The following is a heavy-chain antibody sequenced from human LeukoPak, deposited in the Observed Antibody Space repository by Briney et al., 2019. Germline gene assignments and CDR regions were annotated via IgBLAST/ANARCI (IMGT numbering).Heavy chain of an antibody. Sequence: GGSLRLSCAASGFTFSSYWMHWVRQAPGKGLVWVSRINSDGSSTSYADSVKGRFTISRDNSKNTLYLQMNSLRAEDTAVYYCAKVRTIVGATVFWGQGTLVTVSS. D-gene: IGHD1-26*01. CDR3: AKVRTIVGATVF. CDR2: INSDGSST. CDR1: GFTFSSYW. J-gene: IGHJ4*02. V-gene: IGHV3-74*01.